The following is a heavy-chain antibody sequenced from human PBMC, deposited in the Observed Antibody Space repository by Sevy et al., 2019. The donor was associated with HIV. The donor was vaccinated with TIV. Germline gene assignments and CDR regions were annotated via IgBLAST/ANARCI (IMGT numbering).Heavy chain of an antibody. J-gene: IGHJ5*02. Sequence: ASVKVSCKASGYSCASYGISWVRQAPGQGLEWMGWVTPYNGNKKYAEKLQGRVSMTTDTSTSTGYMELRSLRSDDTAVYYCARCLGGLRPWEYNWFDPWGQGTLVTVSS. CDR1: GYSCASYG. CDR3: ARCLGGLRPWEYNWFDP. CDR2: VTPYNGNK. D-gene: IGHD1-26*01. V-gene: IGHV1-18*01.